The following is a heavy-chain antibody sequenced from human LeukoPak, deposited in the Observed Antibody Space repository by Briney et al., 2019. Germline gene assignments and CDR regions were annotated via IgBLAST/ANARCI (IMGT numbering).Heavy chain of an antibody. CDR1: GYTFLSYG. V-gene: IGHV1-18*01. CDR3: ARDLKYYYDSSGPRVFDY. Sequence: ASVKVSCKASGYTFLSYGISWVRQAPGQGLEWMGWISGYNGNTNYAQKLQGRVTVTTDTSTSTAYMELRSLRSDDTAVYYCARDLKYYYDSSGPRVFDYWGQGTLVTVSS. J-gene: IGHJ4*02. D-gene: IGHD3-22*01. CDR2: ISGYNGNT.